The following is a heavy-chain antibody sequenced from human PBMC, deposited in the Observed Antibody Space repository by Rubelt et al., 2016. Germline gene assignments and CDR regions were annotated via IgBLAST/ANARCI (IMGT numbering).Heavy chain of an antibody. CDR2: IGSSSTYA. D-gene: IGHD3-3*01. J-gene: IGHJ4*02. V-gene: IGHV3-21*01. Sequence: EFGGGVVQPGRSLRLSCAASGFTFSSYTMNWVRQAPGKGLEWVSSIGSSSTYAHYADSLKGRFTISRDNTRNSLFLQMNSLRADDTAIYYCARDGSEWSRDYWGQGTLVTVSS. CDR1: GFTFSSYT. CDR3: ARDGSEWSRDY.